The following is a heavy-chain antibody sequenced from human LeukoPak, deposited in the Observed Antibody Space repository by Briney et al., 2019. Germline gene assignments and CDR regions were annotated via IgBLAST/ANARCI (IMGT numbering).Heavy chain of an antibody. CDR1: GFTFSSCG. CDR3: AKGLSLNDYGDYRDAFDI. Sequence: PGGSLRLSCAASGFTFSSCGMHWVRQAPGKGLEWVAVISDDGSNKYYADSVKGRFTISRDSSKNTLYLQMNSLRAEDTAVYYCAKGLSLNDYGDYRDAFDIWGQGTMVTVSS. J-gene: IGHJ3*02. D-gene: IGHD4-17*01. CDR2: ISDDGSNK. V-gene: IGHV3-30*18.